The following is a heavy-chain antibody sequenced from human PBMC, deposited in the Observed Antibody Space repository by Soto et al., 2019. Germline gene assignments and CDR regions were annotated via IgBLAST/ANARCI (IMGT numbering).Heavy chain of an antibody. CDR3: ASRIAGPT. J-gene: IGHJ5*02. D-gene: IGHD6-13*01. CDR1: GFTFSSYS. CDR2: ITTSGDTT. V-gene: IGHV3-48*04. Sequence: GGSLRLSCAASGFTFSSYSMNWVRQAPGKGLEWVSYITTSGDTTYYADSVKGRFTISRDNAKSSLYLQMNSLRAEDTAIYYCASRIAGPTWGQGTLVTVSS.